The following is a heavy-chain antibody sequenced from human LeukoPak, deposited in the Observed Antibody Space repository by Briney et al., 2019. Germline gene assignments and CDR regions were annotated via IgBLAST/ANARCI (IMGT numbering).Heavy chain of an antibody. J-gene: IGHJ4*02. CDR3: TTKLPAPN. CDR1: GFTFSSYA. Sequence: GGSLRLSCVASGFTFSSYAMYWVRQAPGKGLEWVAVMLYDGTTKYYADSVKGRFTISRDTSKNTLYLQMNGLKTEDTAVYYCTTKLPAPNWGQGTLVTVSS. D-gene: IGHD2-2*01. CDR2: MLYDGTTK. V-gene: IGHV3-30*04.